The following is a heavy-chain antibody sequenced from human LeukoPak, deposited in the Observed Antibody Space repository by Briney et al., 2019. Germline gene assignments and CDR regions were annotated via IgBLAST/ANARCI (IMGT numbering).Heavy chain of an antibody. CDR2: IKQDGSEK. D-gene: IGHD7-27*01. Sequence: GRSLRLSCASSGLTYNRLWMSCATQAPGKGREWVANIKQDGSEKCYVDSVKGRFTISRDNAKNSLYLQMNSLRAEDTAVYYCARDGDGVSFDYWGQGTLVTVSS. CDR1: GLTYNRLW. J-gene: IGHJ4*02. V-gene: IGHV3-7*01. CDR3: ARDGDGVSFDY.